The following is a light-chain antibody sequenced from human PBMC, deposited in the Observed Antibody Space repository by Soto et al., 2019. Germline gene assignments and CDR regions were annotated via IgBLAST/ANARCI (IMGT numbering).Light chain of an antibody. V-gene: IGKV1-5*03. CDR1: QSIGSW. CDR3: QQYASYPYT. CDR2: KAS. J-gene: IGKJ2*01. Sequence: DIQMTQFPSTLSASVGDRVTITCRASQSIGSWLAWYHQKPGKAPNLLIYKASTLGSGVPSRFSGSGSGTEFTLTISSLQPDDFAAYYCQQYASYPYTFGQGTKLEIK.